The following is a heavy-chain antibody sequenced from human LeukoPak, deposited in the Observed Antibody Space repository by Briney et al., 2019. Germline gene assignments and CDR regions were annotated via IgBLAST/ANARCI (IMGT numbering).Heavy chain of an antibody. D-gene: IGHD3-9*01. V-gene: IGHV1-18*01. Sequence: GASVKVSCTASGYTFTSYGISWVRQAPGQGLEWMGWISAYNGNTNYAQKLQGRVTMTTDTSTSTAYMELRSLRSDDTAVYYCATSGHYDILTGPVVYWGQGTLVTVSS. CDR2: ISAYNGNT. CDR1: GYTFTSYG. CDR3: ATSGHYDILTGPVVY. J-gene: IGHJ4*02.